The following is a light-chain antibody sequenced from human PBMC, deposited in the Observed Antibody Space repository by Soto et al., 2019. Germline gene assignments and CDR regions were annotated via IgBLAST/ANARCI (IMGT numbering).Light chain of an antibody. V-gene: IGKV1-27*01. Sequence: DIQMTQSPSSLSASVGDRVTITCRASQDISHYLVWYQQKPGKVPEVLIYAASTLRSGVPSRFSGSGSGTDFTLTISSLQPEDVATYFCQSYTTAPWTFGQGTEVEIK. J-gene: IGKJ1*01. CDR2: AAS. CDR3: QSYTTAPWT. CDR1: QDISHY.